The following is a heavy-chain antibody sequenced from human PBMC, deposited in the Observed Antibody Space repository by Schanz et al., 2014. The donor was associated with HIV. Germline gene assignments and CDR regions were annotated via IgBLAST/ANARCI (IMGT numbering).Heavy chain of an antibody. J-gene: IGHJ2*01. CDR2: IGSGGGRT. D-gene: IGHD2-21*02. V-gene: IGHV3-23*04. Sequence: EMQLVESGGALVKPGGSLRLSCAASGFTFRTHGIHWVRQAPAKGLEWVSLIGSGGGRTYYADSVKGRVTISRDNSKNTLFLQMNSLRAEDTAVYFCARDLYCGGDCYAPYWYFDLWGRGTLVTVSS. CDR1: GFTFRTHG. CDR3: ARDLYCGGDCYAPYWYFDL.